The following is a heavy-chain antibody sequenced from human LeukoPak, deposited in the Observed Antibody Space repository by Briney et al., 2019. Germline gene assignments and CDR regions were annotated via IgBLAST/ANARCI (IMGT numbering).Heavy chain of an antibody. V-gene: IGHV1-2*02. J-gene: IGHJ4*02. D-gene: IGHD6-19*01. CDR2: INPNSGGT. CDR1: GYTFTGYY. Sequence: ASVKVPCKASGYTFTGYYMHWVRQAPGQGLEWMGWINPNSGGTNYAQKFQGRVTMTRDTSISTAYMELSRLRSDDTAVYYCAREHSRSIAVVRDIRRWGQGTLVTVSS. CDR3: AREHSRSIAVVRDIRR.